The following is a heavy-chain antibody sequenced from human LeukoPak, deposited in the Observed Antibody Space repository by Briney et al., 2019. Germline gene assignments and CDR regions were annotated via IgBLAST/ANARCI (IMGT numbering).Heavy chain of an antibody. D-gene: IGHD3-22*01. CDR1: GFSISSGFY. V-gene: IGHV4-38-2*01. Sequence: SQTLSLTCAVSGFSISSGFYWGWIRRPPGKGLEWIGIIYHSGSTYYNPSLRIRVTISVDTSKNQFYLKVISVTAAETAVYYCARVNAAFHYYERNGLDCWGQGTLVTVCS. CDR3: ARVNAAFHYYERNGLDC. CDR2: IYHSGST. J-gene: IGHJ4*02.